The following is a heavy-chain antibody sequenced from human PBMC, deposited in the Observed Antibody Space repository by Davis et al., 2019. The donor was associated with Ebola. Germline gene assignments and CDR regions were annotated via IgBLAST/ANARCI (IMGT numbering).Heavy chain of an antibody. CDR3: ARSWLSPYYYYGMDV. Sequence: GESLKSSCAASGFTFSSYSMNWVRQAPGKGLEWVSYISSSSSTIYYADSVKGRFTISRDNAKNSLYLQMNSLRDEDTAVYYCARSWLSPYYYYGMDVWGKGTTVTVSS. J-gene: IGHJ6*04. CDR1: GFTFSSYS. V-gene: IGHV3-48*02. CDR2: ISSSSSTI. D-gene: IGHD3-9*01.